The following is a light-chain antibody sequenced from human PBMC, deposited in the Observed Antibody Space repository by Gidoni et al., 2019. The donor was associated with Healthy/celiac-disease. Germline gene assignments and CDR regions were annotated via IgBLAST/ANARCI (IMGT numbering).Light chain of an antibody. J-gene: IGKJ4*01. V-gene: IGKV3-11*01. Sequence: DIVLTHSPATLSLSPGERATLSCRPSQSVSSYLAWYQQKPGQAPRLLIYDASNRATGIPARFSGGGSGTDFTLTISSLEPEDFAVYYCQQRSNWPLTFGGGTKVEIK. CDR1: QSVSSY. CDR2: DAS. CDR3: QQRSNWPLT.